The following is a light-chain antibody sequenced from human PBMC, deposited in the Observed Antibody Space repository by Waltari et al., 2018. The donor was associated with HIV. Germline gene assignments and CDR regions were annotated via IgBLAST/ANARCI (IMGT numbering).Light chain of an antibody. J-gene: IGLJ2*01. V-gene: IGLV2-14*03. CDR2: DVS. CDR3: SSYTSSSTPLVV. CDR1: SSDVGGYNY. Sequence: QSALTQPASVSGSPGQSITISCTGTSSDVGGYNYVSWYQQHPGKAPKLMIYDVSNRPSGVSNSFVGSKSGNTASLTISGLQAEDEADYYCSSYTSSSTPLVVFGGGTKLTVL.